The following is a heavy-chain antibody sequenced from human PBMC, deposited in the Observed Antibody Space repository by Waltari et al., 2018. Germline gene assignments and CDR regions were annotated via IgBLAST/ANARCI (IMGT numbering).Heavy chain of an antibody. Sequence: QLQLQESGPGLVKPSETLSLTCTVSGGSRSSSSYYCSWIRQSPGEGLEWLGSTYDGGSTYYNPSLKSRLTMSVDTSKNHFSLKLNSVTAADTAVYYCARGDRYPGFFALWGRGTLVTVSS. V-gene: IGHV4-39*02. CDR1: GGSRSSSSYY. D-gene: IGHD2-21*02. CDR2: TYDGGST. J-gene: IGHJ2*01. CDR3: ARGDRYPGFFAL.